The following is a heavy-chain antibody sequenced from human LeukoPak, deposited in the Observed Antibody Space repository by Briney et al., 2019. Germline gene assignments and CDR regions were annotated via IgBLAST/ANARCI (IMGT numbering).Heavy chain of an antibody. CDR3: ARRLLGYCSGGSCYSGYFQH. CDR2: INHSGGT. Sequence: SETLSLTCAVYGGSFSSYYWSWIRQPPGKGLEWISEINHSGGTNSDPSPKSRVTITADTSKKQFSLKLSSVTAADTAMYYCARRLLGYCSGGSCYSGYFQHWGQGTLVTVSS. J-gene: IGHJ1*01. V-gene: IGHV4-34*01. CDR1: GGSFSSYY. D-gene: IGHD2-15*01.